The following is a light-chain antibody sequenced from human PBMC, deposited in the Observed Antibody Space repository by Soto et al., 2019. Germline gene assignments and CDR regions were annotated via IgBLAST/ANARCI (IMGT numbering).Light chain of an antibody. CDR1: QSISSY. V-gene: IGKV1-39*01. CDR3: QQSYSTPRT. Sequence: DIQMTQSPSSLSASVGDRLTITCRESQSISSYLNWYQQKPGKAPKLLIYAASSLQSGVPSRFSGSGSGTDFTLTISSLQPEDFATYYCQQSYSTPRTFGGGTKVDIK. CDR2: AAS. J-gene: IGKJ4*01.